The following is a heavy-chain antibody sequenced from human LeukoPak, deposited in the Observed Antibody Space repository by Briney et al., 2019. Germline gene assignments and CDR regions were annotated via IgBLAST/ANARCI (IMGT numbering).Heavy chain of an antibody. CDR3: TTDVFPDWWGNWFDP. CDR1: GFTFSGSA. V-gene: IGHV3-73*01. CDR2: IRSTANGYAT. J-gene: IGHJ5*02. D-gene: IGHD2-15*01. Sequence: GGSLRLSCAASGFTFSGSALHWVRQASGKGLEWVGRIRSTANGYATAYAASVKGRFTISRDDSKNTLYLQMNSLKTEDTAVYYCTTDVFPDWWGNWFDPWGQGTLVTVSS.